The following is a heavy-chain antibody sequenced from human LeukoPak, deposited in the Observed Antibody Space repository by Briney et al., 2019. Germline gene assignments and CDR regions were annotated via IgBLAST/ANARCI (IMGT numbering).Heavy chain of an antibody. CDR2: INPNSGGT. D-gene: IGHD4-23*01. CDR1: GYTFTGYY. CDR3: ARGFYGGNGDWFDP. J-gene: IGHJ5*02. Sequence: ASVKVSCKASGYTFTGYYMHWVRQAPGQGVEWMGWINPNSGGTNYAQKFQGRVTMTRDTSISTAYMELSRLRSDDTAVYYCARGFYGGNGDWFDPWGQGTLVTVSS. V-gene: IGHV1-2*02.